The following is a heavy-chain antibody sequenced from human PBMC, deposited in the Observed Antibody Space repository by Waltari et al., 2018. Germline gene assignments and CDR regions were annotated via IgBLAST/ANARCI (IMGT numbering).Heavy chain of an antibody. D-gene: IGHD2-8*01. CDR1: GYTFTTYW. CDR3: ATTNGDY. J-gene: IGHJ4*01. Sequence: EVLLQQSGPVVKQPGESLTISCRGPGYTFTTYWIGWVRQVPGGGLEWMGIIHPGNSDKRYTASVQGQVTISADTSTNTAYLQWSSLKASDTARYYCATTNGDYWGQGTLVLVSS. CDR2: IHPGNSDK. V-gene: IGHV5-51*01.